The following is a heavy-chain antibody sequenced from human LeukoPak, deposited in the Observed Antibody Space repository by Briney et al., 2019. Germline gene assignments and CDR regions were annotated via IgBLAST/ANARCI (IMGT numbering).Heavy chain of an antibody. CDR3: AGLHSYGFDY. D-gene: IGHD5-18*01. Sequence: GSLSLSCAASGFTFSNYWIHWVRQAPGKGLEWVSYISSSSSTIYYADSVKGRFTISRDNAKNSLYLQMDSLRDEDTAVYYCAGLHSYGFDYWGQGTLVTVSS. CDR1: GFTFSNYW. CDR2: ISSSSSTI. J-gene: IGHJ4*02. V-gene: IGHV3-48*02.